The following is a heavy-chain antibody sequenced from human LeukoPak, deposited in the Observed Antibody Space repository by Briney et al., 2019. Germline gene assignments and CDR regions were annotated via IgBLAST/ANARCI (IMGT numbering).Heavy chain of an antibody. CDR1: GGSISSSSYS. CDR2: IHYSGST. Sequence: YPSETLSLTCTVSGGSISSSSYSWGWIRQPPGKGLEWIGSIHYSGSTYYNPSLKSRVTISVDTSKNQFSLKLSSVTAADTAVYYCARHPGVYGSGSYSLDYWGQGTLVTVSS. V-gene: IGHV4-39*01. CDR3: ARHPGVYGSGSYSLDY. D-gene: IGHD3-10*01. J-gene: IGHJ4*02.